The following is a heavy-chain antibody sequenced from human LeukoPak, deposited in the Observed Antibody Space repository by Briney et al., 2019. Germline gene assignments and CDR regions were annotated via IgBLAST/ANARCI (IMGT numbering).Heavy chain of an antibody. Sequence: GGSLRLSCAASGFTFNNAWMSWVRQAPGKGLEWVGRIKSKTDGGTADYAAPVKGRFTISRDNAKNSLFLQMNSLRAEDTAVYYCARLPAYCSSTSCYYDYWGQGTLVTASS. D-gene: IGHD2-2*01. CDR3: ARLPAYCSSTSCYYDY. V-gene: IGHV3-15*01. J-gene: IGHJ4*02. CDR2: IKSKTDGGTA. CDR1: GFTFNNAW.